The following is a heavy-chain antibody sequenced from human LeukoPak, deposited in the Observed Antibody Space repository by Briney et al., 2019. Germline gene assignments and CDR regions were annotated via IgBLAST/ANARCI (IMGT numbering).Heavy chain of an antibody. V-gene: IGHV3-20*04. D-gene: IGHD4-17*01. CDR3: ARRTEDYGDYVGSDY. J-gene: IGHJ4*02. CDR1: GFTFDDYG. Sequence: PGGSLRLSCAASGFTFDDYGMSWARQAPGKGLEWVSGINWNGGSTGYADSVKGRFTISRDNAKNSLYLQMNSLRAEDTALYYCARRTEDYGDYVGSDYWGQGTLVTVSS. CDR2: INWNGGST.